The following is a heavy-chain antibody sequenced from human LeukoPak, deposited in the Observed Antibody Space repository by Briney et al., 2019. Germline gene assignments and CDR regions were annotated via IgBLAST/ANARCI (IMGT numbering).Heavy chain of an antibody. CDR3: ARSDTAMTPRAFDI. Sequence: PGGSLRLSCAASGFTFSSYSMNWVRRAPGKGLEWVSSISSSSSYIYYADSVKGRFTISRDNAKNSLYLQMNSLRAEDTAVYYCARSDTAMTPRAFDIWGQGTMVTVSS. CDR1: GFTFSSYS. V-gene: IGHV3-21*01. D-gene: IGHD5-18*01. CDR2: ISSSSSYI. J-gene: IGHJ3*02.